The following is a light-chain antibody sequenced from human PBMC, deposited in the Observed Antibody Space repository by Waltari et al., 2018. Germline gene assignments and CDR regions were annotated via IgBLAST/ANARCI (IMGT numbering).Light chain of an antibody. CDR3: QHYVRLPAT. J-gene: IGKJ1*01. Sequence: IVLTQSPGTLSLSPGERATLACRASHGVSRSLAWYQKKPGQAPKLLIYGAYTRATGIPDRFTGSGSGTDFSLTISSLEPEDFAIYFCQHYVRLPATFGQGTKVEIK. CDR1: HGVSRS. CDR2: GAY. V-gene: IGKV3-20*01.